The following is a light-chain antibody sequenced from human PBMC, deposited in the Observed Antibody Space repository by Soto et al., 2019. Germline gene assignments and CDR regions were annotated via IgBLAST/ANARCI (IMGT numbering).Light chain of an antibody. CDR1: QDIGNH. CDR2: AAS. Sequence: DIQMIQSPSSLSAYVGARVTISCRASQDIGNHLAWYQQKPGKVPKLLIHAASTLQSGVPSRFSGSGSGTDFTLTISSLQPEGVATYFCEMYNIAPLITFGQGTRLEIK. J-gene: IGKJ5*01. CDR3: EMYNIAPLIT. V-gene: IGKV1-27*01.